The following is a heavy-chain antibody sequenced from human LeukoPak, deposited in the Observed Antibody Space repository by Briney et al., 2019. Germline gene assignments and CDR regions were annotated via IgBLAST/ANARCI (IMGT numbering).Heavy chain of an antibody. Sequence: PGGSLRLSCAASGFTFSSYNMNWVRQAPGKGLEWVSSIRSSGNFIYYADSVRGRFTISRGNAKNSLYLQMSSLRADDTALYYCARGSGWLNAFDIWGQGTMVTVSS. CDR3: ARGSGWLNAFDI. V-gene: IGHV3-21*01. CDR2: IRSSGNFI. J-gene: IGHJ3*02. CDR1: GFTFSSYN. D-gene: IGHD6-19*01.